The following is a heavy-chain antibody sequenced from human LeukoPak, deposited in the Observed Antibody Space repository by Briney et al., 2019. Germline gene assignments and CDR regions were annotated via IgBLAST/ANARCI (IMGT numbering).Heavy chain of an antibody. CDR2: IYYSGST. D-gene: IGHD6-13*01. V-gene: IGHV4-61*09. CDR1: GGSISSGSYY. CDR3: ARFLTGIAAAGTLYHFDY. J-gene: IGHJ4*02. Sequence: SQTLSLTCTVSGGSISSGSYYWSWIRQPAGKGLEWIGYIYYSGSTNYNPSLKSRVTISIDTSKNQFSLKLSSVTAADTAVYYCARFLTGIAAAGTLYHFDYWGQGTLVTVSS.